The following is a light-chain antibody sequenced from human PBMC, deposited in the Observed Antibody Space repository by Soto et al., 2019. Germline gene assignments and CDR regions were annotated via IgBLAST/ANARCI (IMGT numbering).Light chain of an antibody. J-gene: IGKJ1*01. CDR2: VAS. V-gene: IGKV1-27*01. CDR3: QKYNSAAST. Sequence: DIQMTQSPSSLSASVGDRVTITCRASQGISNYLAWYQQQPGKVPKLLIYVASTLQSGVPSRFSGSGSGRDFTLAISSLQPEDVAAYYCQKYNSAASTFGQGTKVEIK. CDR1: QGISNY.